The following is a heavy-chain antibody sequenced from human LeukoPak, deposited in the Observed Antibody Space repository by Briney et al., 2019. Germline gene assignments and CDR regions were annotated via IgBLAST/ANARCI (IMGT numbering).Heavy chain of an antibody. V-gene: IGHV3-7*01. CDR3: ARGWEVSAGSPFDY. J-gene: IGHJ4*02. CDR2: IKQDGSEK. Sequence: GGCQRLSCAAPGFTFSSYWMSWVRQAPGKGLEWVANIKQDGSEKYYVDSVKGRFTISRDNAKNSLYLQMNSLRAEDTAVYYCARGWEVSAGSPFDYWGQGTLVSVSS. D-gene: IGHD1-26*01. CDR1: GFTFSSYW.